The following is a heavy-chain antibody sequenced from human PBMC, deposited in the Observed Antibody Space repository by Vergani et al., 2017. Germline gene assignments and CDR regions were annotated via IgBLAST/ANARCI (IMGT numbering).Heavy chain of an antibody. V-gene: IGHV3-23*01. CDR3: ALYCTSTSCYDYS. Sequence: EVQLLESGGGLVQPGGSLRLSCAASGFTFSSYAMSWVRQAPGKGLEWVSAISGSGGSIYYADSVNGRFTISRDNTKNTLYLQMNSLRSEDTAFYYFALYCTSTSCYDYSWGQGTLVTVSS. CDR1: GFTFSSYA. D-gene: IGHD2-2*01. J-gene: IGHJ5*02. CDR2: ISGSGGSI.